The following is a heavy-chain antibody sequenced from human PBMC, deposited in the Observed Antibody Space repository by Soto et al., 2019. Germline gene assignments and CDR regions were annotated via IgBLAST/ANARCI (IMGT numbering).Heavy chain of an antibody. J-gene: IGHJ6*02. V-gene: IGHV3-30-3*01. D-gene: IGHD3-10*01. CDR1: GFTFSSYA. CDR3: ARAVLPYYYYGMDV. CDR2: ISYDGSNK. Sequence: GGSLRLSCAASGFTFSSYAMHWVCQAPGKGLEWVAVISYDGSNKYYADSVKGRFTISRDNSKNTLYLQMNSLRAEDTAVYYCARAVLPYYYYGMDVWGQGTTVTVSS.